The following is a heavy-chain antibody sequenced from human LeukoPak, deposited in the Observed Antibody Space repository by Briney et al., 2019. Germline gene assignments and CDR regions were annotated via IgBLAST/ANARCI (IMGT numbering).Heavy chain of an antibody. J-gene: IGHJ4*02. CDR1: GFSLSTSGMC. CDR3: ARTLSSSRSGFDY. V-gene: IGHV2-70*11. D-gene: IGHD2-2*01. CDR2: IDWDDDK. Sequence: GSGTTLVNPTQTLTLTCTFSGFSLSTSGMCMSWIRQPPGKALEWLARIDWDDDKYYSTSLKTRLTISKVTSKNQVVLTMTNMDPVDTATYYCARTLSSSRSGFDYWGQGTLVTVSS.